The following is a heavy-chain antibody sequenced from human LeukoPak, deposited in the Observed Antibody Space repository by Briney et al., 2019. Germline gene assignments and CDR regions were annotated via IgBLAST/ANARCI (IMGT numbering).Heavy chain of an antibody. D-gene: IGHD6-19*01. CDR1: GGSISSYY. Sequence: KTSETLSLTCTVSGGSISSYYWGWIRQPPGKGLEWIGSIYYSGSTYYNPSLKSRVTISVDTSKNQFSLKLSSVTAADTAVYYCARGIAVAARDAFDIWGQGTMVTVSS. CDR3: ARGIAVAARDAFDI. CDR2: IYYSGST. V-gene: IGHV4-39*07. J-gene: IGHJ3*02.